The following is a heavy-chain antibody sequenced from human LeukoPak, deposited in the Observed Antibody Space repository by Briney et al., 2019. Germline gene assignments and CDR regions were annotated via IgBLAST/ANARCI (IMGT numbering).Heavy chain of an antibody. CDR2: ISGSGGST. V-gene: IGHV3-23*01. D-gene: IGHD5-24*01. CDR3: AKVLMAARRYFDY. CDR1: GFTFSSYA. Sequence: PGGSLRLSCAASGFTFSSYAMSWVRQAPGKGLEWVSAISGSGGSTYYADSVKGRFTISRDNSKNTLYLQMNSQRAEDTAVYYCAKVLMAARRYFDYWGQGTLVTVSS. J-gene: IGHJ4*02.